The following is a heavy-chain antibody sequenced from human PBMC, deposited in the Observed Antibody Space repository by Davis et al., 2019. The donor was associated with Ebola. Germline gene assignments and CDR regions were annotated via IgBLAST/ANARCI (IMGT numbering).Heavy chain of an antibody. CDR3: AKDSAAWWFGELSY. CDR2: ISYDGSNK. D-gene: IGHD3-10*01. Sequence: GGSLRLSCAASGFTFSSYSMNWVRQAPGKGLEWVAVISYDGSNKYYADSVKGRFTISRDNSKNTLYLQMNSLRAEDTAVYYCAKDSAAWWFGELSYWGQGTLVTVSS. CDR1: GFTFSSYS. V-gene: IGHV3-30*18. J-gene: IGHJ4*02.